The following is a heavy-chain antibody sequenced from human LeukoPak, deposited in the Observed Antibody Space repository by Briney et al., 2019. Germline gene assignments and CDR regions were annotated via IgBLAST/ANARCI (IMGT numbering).Heavy chain of an antibody. Sequence: GGSLRLSCAASGSTFSSYAMSWVRQAPGKGLEWVSAISESGSGTYYADSVKGRFTISRDNSKDTLSLQMNSLRAEDTAVYYCAKDIAQGYTFGSIEQDYWGQGTLVTVSS. CDR3: AKDIAQGYTFGSIEQDY. J-gene: IGHJ4*02. V-gene: IGHV3-23*01. CDR2: ISESGSGT. CDR1: GSTFSSYA. D-gene: IGHD5-18*01.